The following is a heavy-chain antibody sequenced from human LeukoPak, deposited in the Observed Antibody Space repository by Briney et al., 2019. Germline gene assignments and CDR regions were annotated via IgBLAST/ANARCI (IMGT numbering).Heavy chain of an antibody. CDR3: ARVLDSNTSFDY. V-gene: IGHV4-38-2*01. J-gene: IGHJ4*02. Sequence: PSETLSLTCAVSGYSISSGYYWGWIRQPPGKGLEWIGSIYHSGSTYYNPSLKSRVTISVDTSKNQFSLKLSSVTAADTAVYYCARVLDSNTSFDYWGQGTLVSVSS. CDR2: IYHSGST. D-gene: IGHD3-9*01. CDR1: GYSISSGYY.